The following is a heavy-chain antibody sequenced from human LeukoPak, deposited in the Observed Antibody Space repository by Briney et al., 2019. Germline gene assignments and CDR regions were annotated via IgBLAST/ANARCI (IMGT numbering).Heavy chain of an antibody. D-gene: IGHD6-19*01. Sequence: PGRSLRLSCAASGFTFSSYGMHWVRQAPGKGLEWVAVISYDGSNKYYADSVKGRFTISRDNSKSTLYLQMNSLRAEDTAVYYCAREASSSGWCFIDYWGQGTLVTVSS. V-gene: IGHV3-30*03. CDR1: GFTFSSYG. CDR2: ISYDGSNK. J-gene: IGHJ4*02. CDR3: AREASSSGWCFIDY.